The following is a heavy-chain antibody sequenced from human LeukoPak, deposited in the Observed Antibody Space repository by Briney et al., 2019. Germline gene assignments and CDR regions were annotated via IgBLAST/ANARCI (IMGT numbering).Heavy chain of an antibody. J-gene: IGHJ6*03. V-gene: IGHV3-48*04. CDR3: ARSSGWYHRGPDYYYYYMDV. Sequence: GGSLRLSCATSGFIFSSYSMNWVRQAPGKGLEWVSYISSSSRTIYYADSAKGRFTISRDNAKNSLYLQMNSLRAEDTAVYYCARSSGWYHRGPDYYYYYMDVWGKGTTVTVS. D-gene: IGHD6-19*01. CDR2: ISSSSRTI. CDR1: GFIFSSYS.